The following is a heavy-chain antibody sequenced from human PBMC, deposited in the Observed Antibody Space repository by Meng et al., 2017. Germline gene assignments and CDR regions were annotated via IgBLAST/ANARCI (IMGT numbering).Heavy chain of an antibody. CDR2: IDPNSGVT. Sequence: QVQVVQFGAEVKKPGPSVKVSCTPSGYTFTAYYIHWVRQAPGQGLDWMGRIDPNSGVTEYAQKFQGRVTVTGDTSISTAYMELSRLRSDDTAIYYCVRDEDISAAGKLFGDYWGQGTLVTVSS. CDR3: VRDEDISAAGKLFGDY. J-gene: IGHJ4*02. V-gene: IGHV1-2*06. CDR1: GYTFTAYY. D-gene: IGHD6-13*01.